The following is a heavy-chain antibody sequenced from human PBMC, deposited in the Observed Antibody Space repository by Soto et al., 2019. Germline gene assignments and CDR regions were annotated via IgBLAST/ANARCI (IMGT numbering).Heavy chain of an antibody. D-gene: IGHD6-19*01. V-gene: IGHV1-69*01. CDR3: ASAKRVRGEQGLGYFDS. CDR2: IIPIFGTA. Sequence: QVQLVQSGAEVKKPGSSVKVSCKASGGTFSIYAISWVRQAPGQGLEWMGGIIPIFGTANYTQKFQGRVTITADESTSTAYMELSSLRSEDTAVYYCASAKRVRGEQGLGYFDSWGQGALVTVSS. CDR1: GGTFSIYA. J-gene: IGHJ4*02.